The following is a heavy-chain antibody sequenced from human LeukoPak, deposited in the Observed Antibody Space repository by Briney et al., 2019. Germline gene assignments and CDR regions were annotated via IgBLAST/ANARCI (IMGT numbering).Heavy chain of an antibody. J-gene: IGHJ5*02. CDR1: GFTFSSYW. V-gene: IGHV3-7*04. CDR2: IKQDGSEK. Sequence: GGSLRLSCAASGFTFSSYWMSWVRQAPGKGLEGVANIKQDGSEKYYVDSVKGRFTISRENAKNSLYLKMNSLRAEDTAVYYCARERGVMRLLFDPWGQGTLVTVYS. CDR3: ARERGVMRLLFDP. D-gene: IGHD3-10*01.